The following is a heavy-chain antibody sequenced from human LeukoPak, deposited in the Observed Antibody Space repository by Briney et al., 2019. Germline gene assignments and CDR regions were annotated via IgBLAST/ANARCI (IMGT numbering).Heavy chain of an antibody. CDR3: AKGPQQWLVDY. CDR2: ISGSGDST. V-gene: IGHV3-23*01. CDR1: GFTFSSYW. Sequence: GGSLRLSCAASGFTFSSYWIHWVRQAPGKGLEWVSAISGSGDSTNYADSVKGRFTISRDNSKNTMYLQMNSLRVEDTAVYYCAKGPQQWLVDYWGQGTPVTVSS. J-gene: IGHJ4*02. D-gene: IGHD6-19*01.